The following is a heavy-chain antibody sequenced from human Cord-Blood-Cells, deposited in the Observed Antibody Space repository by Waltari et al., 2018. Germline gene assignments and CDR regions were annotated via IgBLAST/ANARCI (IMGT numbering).Heavy chain of an antibody. CDR3: ARQVGDYGDYGGYFDY. CDR2: IYPGDSDT. CDR1: GYSFTRYW. Sequence: ELQLVQSGAEVKRLGESLKISRKGSGYSFTRYWTGWVRQMPGKGLEWMGIIYPGDSDTRYSPSFQGQVTISADKSISTAYLQWSSLKASDTAMYYCARQVGDYGDYGGYFDYWGQGTLVTVSS. J-gene: IGHJ4*02. V-gene: IGHV5-51*01. D-gene: IGHD4-17*01.